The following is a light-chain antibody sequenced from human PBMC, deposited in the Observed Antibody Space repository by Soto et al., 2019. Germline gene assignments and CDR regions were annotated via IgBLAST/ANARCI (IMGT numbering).Light chain of an antibody. CDR3: HQYYSTPWT. CDR1: QSVLYSPNNKNY. Sequence: DIVMTQSPDSLAVSLGGRATINCKSSQSVLYSPNNKNYLAWYQQKPGQPPKLLIYWASTRESGVPDRFSGSGSGTDFTLSISGLQAEDVAVYYCHQYYSTPWTFGQGTKVDIK. J-gene: IGKJ1*01. V-gene: IGKV4-1*01. CDR2: WAS.